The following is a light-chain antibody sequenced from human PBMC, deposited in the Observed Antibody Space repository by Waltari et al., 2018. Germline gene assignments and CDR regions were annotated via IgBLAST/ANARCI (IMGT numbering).Light chain of an antibody. CDR1: QSVSSSY. V-gene: IGKV3-20*01. CDR3: QQYGSSPRT. CDR2: GAS. J-gene: IGKJ5*01. Sequence: EIVLTQSHGTLSLSPGERATLSCRASQSVSSSYLAWYQQKPGQAPRLLMYGASSRATGIPDRFSGSGSGTDFTLTISRLEPEDCAVYYCQQYGSSPRTFGQGTRLEIK.